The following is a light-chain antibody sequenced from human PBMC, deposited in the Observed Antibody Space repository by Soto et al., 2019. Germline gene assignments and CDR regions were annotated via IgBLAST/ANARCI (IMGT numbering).Light chain of an antibody. CDR3: GTWDYSVTAFV. J-gene: IGLJ2*01. CDR1: TSNIANNF. CDR2: TNN. V-gene: IGLV1-51*01. Sequence: QSVLTQPPSVSAAPGEKGTISCSGRTSNIANNFVSWYRQLPGAAPQLLIHTNNKRPSGVSDRFSGSKSGSSATLGITGLQTGDEAHYYCGTWDYSVTAFVFGGGTKLTVL.